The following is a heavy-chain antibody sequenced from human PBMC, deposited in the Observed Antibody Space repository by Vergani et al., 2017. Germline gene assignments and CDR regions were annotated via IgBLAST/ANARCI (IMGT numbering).Heavy chain of an antibody. V-gene: IGHV3-11*01. J-gene: IGHJ5*02. Sequence: QVQLVESGGGLVKPVGSLRLSCAASGFTFSDSYMSWIRQAPGKGLEWVSYISSSSITIYYADSVKGRFTSSRDNAKTSLYLQINSLRAEDTAVYYCARDAIVVVPAAPNWFDPWGQGTLVTVSS. CDR3: ARDAIVVVPAAPNWFDP. D-gene: IGHD2-2*01. CDR2: ISSSSITI. CDR1: GFTFSDSY.